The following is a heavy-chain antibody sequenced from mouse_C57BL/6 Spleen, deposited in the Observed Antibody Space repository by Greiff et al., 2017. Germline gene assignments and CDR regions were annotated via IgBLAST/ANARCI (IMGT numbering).Heavy chain of an antibody. CDR3: ARGAYYSNYDAMDY. Sequence: QVQLQQPGAELVKPGASVKMSCKASGYTFTSYWITWVKQRPGQGLEWIGDIYPGSGSTNYNEKFKSKATLTADKSSSTAYMQLSSLTSEDSAVYFCARGAYYSNYDAMDYWGQGTSVTVSS. V-gene: IGHV1-55*01. J-gene: IGHJ4*01. CDR1: GYTFTSYW. CDR2: IYPGSGST. D-gene: IGHD2-5*01.